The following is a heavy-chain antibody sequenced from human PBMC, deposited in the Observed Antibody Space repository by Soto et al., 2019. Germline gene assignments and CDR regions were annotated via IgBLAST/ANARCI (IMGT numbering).Heavy chain of an antibody. CDR2: ISYDSTKT. CDR1: GFTFNSYG. CDR3: ARTRSAWSDFHYYSLDV. V-gene: IGHV3-30*03. J-gene: IGHJ6*02. Sequence: GSPRLFFAASGFTFNSYGMHWVRQGPGNGLEWVAFISYDSTKTYYADSVKGRFTISRDNSNSALYVQMNSLTGEDTAVYYCARTRSAWSDFHYYSLDVWGQGTTVTVSS. D-gene: IGHD1-26*01.